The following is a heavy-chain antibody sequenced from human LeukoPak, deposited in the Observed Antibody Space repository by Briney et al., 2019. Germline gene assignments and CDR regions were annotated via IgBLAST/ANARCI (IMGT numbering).Heavy chain of an antibody. CDR2: IYYSGST. CDR3: ARDGTYSSGWFDP. J-gene: IGHJ5*02. CDR1: GGSISSSSYY. V-gene: IGHV4-39*07. D-gene: IGHD6-19*01. Sequence: ASQTLSLTCTVSGGSISSSSYYWGWIRQPPGKGLEWIGGIYYSGSTYYNPSLKSRVTISVDTSKNQFSLKLSSVTAVDTAVYYCARDGTYSSGWFDPWGQGTLVTVSS.